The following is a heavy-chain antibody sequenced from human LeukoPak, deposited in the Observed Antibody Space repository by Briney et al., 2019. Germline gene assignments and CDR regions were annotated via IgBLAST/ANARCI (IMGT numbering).Heavy chain of an antibody. V-gene: IGHV4-59*01. D-gene: IGHD3-10*01. CDR1: GGSISSYY. Sequence: SETLSLTCTVSGGSISSYYWSWIRQPPGKGLEWIGYIYYSGSTNYNPSLKSRVTISVDTSKNQFSLKLSSVTAADTAVYYCARGGYYYGSGSLPFDYWGQGTLVTVSS. J-gene: IGHJ4*02. CDR3: ARGGYYYGSGSLPFDY. CDR2: IYYSGST.